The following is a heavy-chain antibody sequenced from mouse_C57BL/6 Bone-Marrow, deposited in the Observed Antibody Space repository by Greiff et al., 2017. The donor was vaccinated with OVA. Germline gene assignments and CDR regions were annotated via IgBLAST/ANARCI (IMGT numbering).Heavy chain of an antibody. Sequence: QLQQSGPELVKPGASVKISCKASGYAFSSSWMNWVKQRPGKGLEWIGRIYPGDGDTNYNGKFKGKATLTADKSSSTAYMQLSSLTSEDSAVYFCARDYYGSSDWYFDVWGTGTTVTVSS. CDR3: ARDYYGSSDWYFDV. J-gene: IGHJ1*03. D-gene: IGHD1-1*01. CDR1: GYAFSSSW. V-gene: IGHV1-82*01. CDR2: IYPGDGDT.